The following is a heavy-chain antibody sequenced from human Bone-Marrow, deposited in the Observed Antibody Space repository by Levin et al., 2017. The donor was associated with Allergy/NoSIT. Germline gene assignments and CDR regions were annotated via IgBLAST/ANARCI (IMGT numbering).Heavy chain of an antibody. Sequence: GASVKVSCKASGYTFTKYYMHWVRQAPGQGLEWMGMINPSGGRTTYAQNFQGRVTMTRDTSTNTFYMALSSLRAEDTAVYYCGREPYNWGQGTLVTVSS. CDR2: INPSGGRT. J-gene: IGHJ4*02. V-gene: IGHV1-46*01. CDR3: GREPYN. D-gene: IGHD2-2*02. CDR1: GYTFTKYY.